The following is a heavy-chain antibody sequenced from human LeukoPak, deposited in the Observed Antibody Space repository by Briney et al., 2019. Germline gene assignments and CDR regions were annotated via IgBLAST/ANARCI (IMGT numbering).Heavy chain of an antibody. J-gene: IGHJ4*02. CDR1: GFTFSSYA. CDR2: ISYDGSNK. V-gene: IGHV3-30-3*01. Sequence: PGRSLRLSCAASGFTFSSYAMHWVRQAPGKGLEWVAVISYDGSNKYYADSVKGRFTISRDNSKNTLYLQMNSLRAEDTAVYYCARDSELVAAAGNAFDYWGQGTLVTVSS. CDR3: ARDSELVAAAGNAFDY. D-gene: IGHD6-13*01.